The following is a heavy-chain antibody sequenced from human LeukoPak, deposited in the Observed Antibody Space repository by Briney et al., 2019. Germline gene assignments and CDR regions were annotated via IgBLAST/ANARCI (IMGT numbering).Heavy chain of an antibody. CDR1: GFRFSDYY. CDR2: ISGSGDAI. J-gene: IGHJ4*02. CDR3: ASLHDSTGFCFDY. Sequence: GGSLRLSCVVSGFRFSDYYMSWIRQTPGKGLEFISYISGSGDAIYYTDSVKGRFTISRDNAKNSLYLQLDSLSAEDTAVYYCASLHDSTGFCFDYWGQGALVTVPS. D-gene: IGHD2-8*02. V-gene: IGHV3-11*01.